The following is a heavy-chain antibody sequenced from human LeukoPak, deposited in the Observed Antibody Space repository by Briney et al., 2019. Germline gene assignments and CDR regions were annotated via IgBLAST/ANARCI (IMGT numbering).Heavy chain of an antibody. V-gene: IGHV3-7*01. D-gene: IGHD2-2*01. CDR2: IRQDGSDN. CDR3: ARVGSTSWYLDY. J-gene: IGHJ4*02. Sequence: GGSLRLSCAASGFTFSDYYMSWIRQAPGKGLEWLANIRQDGSDNYYADSVKGRFTFSRDNARNSMYLQMNSLRADDTAVYYCARVGSTSWYLDYWGQGTLVTVSS. CDR1: GFTFSDYY.